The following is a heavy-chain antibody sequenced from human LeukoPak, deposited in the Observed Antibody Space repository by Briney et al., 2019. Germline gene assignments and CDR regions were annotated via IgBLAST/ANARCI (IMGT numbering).Heavy chain of an antibody. CDR1: GFTVSSNE. CDR3: ARALRFRPQVDY. Sequence: GGSLRLSCAASGFTVSSNEMSWVRQAPGKGLEWVSSISGGSTYYADSRKGRFTISRDNSKNTLYLQMNSLRPEDTAVYYCARALRFRPQVDYWGQGTLVTVSS. CDR2: ISGGST. V-gene: IGHV3-38-3*01. D-gene: IGHD5-12*01. J-gene: IGHJ4*02.